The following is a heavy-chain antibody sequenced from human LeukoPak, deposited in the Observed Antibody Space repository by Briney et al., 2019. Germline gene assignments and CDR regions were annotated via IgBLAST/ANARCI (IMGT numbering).Heavy chain of an antibody. Sequence: SWVRQAPGKGLEWIGYIYYSGSTYYNPSLKSRVTISVDTSKNQFSLKLSSVTAADTAVYYCARVDSNYVLGYWGQGTLVTVSS. CDR3: ARVDSNYVLGY. V-gene: IGHV4-30-4*08. D-gene: IGHD4-11*01. J-gene: IGHJ4*02. CDR2: IYYSGST.